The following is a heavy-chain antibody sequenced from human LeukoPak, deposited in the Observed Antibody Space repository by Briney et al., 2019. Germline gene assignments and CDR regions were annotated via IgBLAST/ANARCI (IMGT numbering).Heavy chain of an antibody. J-gene: IGHJ4*02. CDR1: GFTFNMYW. CDR2: INKDGSDK. Sequence: GGSLRLSCAASGFTFNMYWMTWVRQAPGKGLESVAYINKDGSDKYYVDSVKGRFTVSRDNAKNSLYLQRNSLRAEDTAVYYCARDAGYGGNSDYWGQGTLVTVSS. V-gene: IGHV3-7*01. CDR3: ARDAGYGGNSDY. D-gene: IGHD4-23*01.